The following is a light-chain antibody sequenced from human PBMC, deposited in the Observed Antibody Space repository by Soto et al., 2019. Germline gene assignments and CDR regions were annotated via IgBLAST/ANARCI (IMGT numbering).Light chain of an antibody. CDR1: QSVSNY. J-gene: IGKJ1*01. Sequence: DIQMTQSPSSLSASVGDRVTITCRTSQSVSNYLNWYQQKPGKAPKLLIYDASSLESGVPSRFSGRGSGTEFTLTIRSLKPEEFATYDCQQYNSHWTGGQWTKGEIK. CDR3: QQYNSHWT. V-gene: IGKV1-39*01. CDR2: DAS.